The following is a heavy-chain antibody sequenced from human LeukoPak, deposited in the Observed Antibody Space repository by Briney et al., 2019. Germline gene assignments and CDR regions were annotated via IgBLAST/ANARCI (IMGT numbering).Heavy chain of an antibody. CDR3: ASSSSGYYWNFDY. D-gene: IGHD3-22*01. J-gene: IGHJ4*02. CDR1: GFTFSSYA. V-gene: IGHV3-23*01. Sequence: PGGSLRLSCAASGFTFSSYAMSWVRQAPGKGLEWVSAISGSGGSTYYADSVKGRFTISRDNSKNTLYLQMNSLRAEDTAVYYCASSSSGYYWNFDYWGQGTLVTVSS. CDR2: ISGSGGST.